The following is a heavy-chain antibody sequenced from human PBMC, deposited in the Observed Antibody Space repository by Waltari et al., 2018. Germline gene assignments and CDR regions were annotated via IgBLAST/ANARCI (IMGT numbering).Heavy chain of an antibody. V-gene: IGHV1-69-2*01. Sequence: EVQLVQSGAEVKKPGATVKISCKASGYTFTDYYMHWVQQAPGKGLEWMGRVDPEDGETIYAEKCQGRVTITADTSTDTAYMELSSLRSEDTAVYYCATVDTAMAAPYWYFDLWGRGTLVTVSS. D-gene: IGHD5-18*01. CDR2: VDPEDGET. CDR1: GYTFTDYY. J-gene: IGHJ2*01. CDR3: ATVDTAMAAPYWYFDL.